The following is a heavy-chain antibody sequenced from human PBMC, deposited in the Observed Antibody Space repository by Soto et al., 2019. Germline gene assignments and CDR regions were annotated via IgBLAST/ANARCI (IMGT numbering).Heavy chain of an antibody. CDR2: INHSGST. CDR1: GGSFSGYY. Sequence: TETLSLTCAVYGGSFSGYYWSWIRQPPGKGLEWIGEINHSGSTNYNPSLKSRVTISVDTSKNQFSLKLSSVTAADTAVYYCARVKPTGRNHGNMVRGVPSRARNWFDPWGQXTLVTVSS. D-gene: IGHD3-10*01. CDR3: ARVKPTGRNHGNMVRGVPSRARNWFDP. V-gene: IGHV4-34*01. J-gene: IGHJ5*02.